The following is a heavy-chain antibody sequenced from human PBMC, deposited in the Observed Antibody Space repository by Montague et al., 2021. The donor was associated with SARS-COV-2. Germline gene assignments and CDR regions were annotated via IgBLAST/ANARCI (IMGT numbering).Heavy chain of an antibody. Sequence: SLRLSCAASGFTFSAYWMHWVRQAPGQGLEWVARIRADGTTTNYADSVKGRSTISRDNAQDTVYLHMTTLTAEDTAVYYCVIAFSNSSKWFDPWGQGTLVTVSS. CDR2: IRADGTTT. D-gene: IGHD6-13*01. CDR3: VIAFSNSSKWFDP. V-gene: IGHV3-74*01. CDR1: GFTFSAYW. J-gene: IGHJ5*02.